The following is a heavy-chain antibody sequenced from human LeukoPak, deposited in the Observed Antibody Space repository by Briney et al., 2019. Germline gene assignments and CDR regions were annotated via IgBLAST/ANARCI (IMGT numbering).Heavy chain of an antibody. J-gene: IGHJ5*02. V-gene: IGHV1-2*02. CDR2: INPNSGGT. D-gene: IGHD2-15*01. CDR3: ARERRGYCSGGSCYRGRFDP. Sequence: ASVKVSCKASGYTFTGYYMHWVRQAPGQGLEWMGWINPNSGGTNYAQKFQGRVTMTRDTSISTAYMELSRLRSDDTAVYYCARERRGYCSGGSCYRGRFDPWGQGTLVTVSS. CDR1: GYTFTGYY.